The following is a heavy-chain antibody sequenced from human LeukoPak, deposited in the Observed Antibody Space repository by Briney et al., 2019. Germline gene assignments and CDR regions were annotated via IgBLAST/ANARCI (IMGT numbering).Heavy chain of an antibody. J-gene: IGHJ5*02. D-gene: IGHD3-22*01. V-gene: IGHV3-30*01. CDR1: GFTFSSYA. CDR3: ARGTEWGSSGYYHES. Sequence: GRSLRLSCAASGFTFSSYAMHWVRQAPGKGLEWVAVISYDGSNKYYADSVKGRFTISRDNSKNTLYLQMNSLRAEDTAVYYCARGTEWGSSGYYHESWGQGTLVTVSS. CDR2: ISYDGSNK.